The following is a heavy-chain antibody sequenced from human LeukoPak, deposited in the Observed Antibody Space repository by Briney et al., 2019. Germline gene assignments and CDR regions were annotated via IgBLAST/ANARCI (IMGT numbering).Heavy chain of an antibody. J-gene: IGHJ2*01. CDR1: GYTFTGNH. D-gene: IGHD3-16*02. Sequence: GASVKVSCKASGYTFTGNHVHWVRQAPGQRLEWMGWIDPNSGGTMYSQKFQDRVAMTSDTSINTAYMELSGLRSDDTAVYFCAKEADIVSFDLWGRGTLVTVSS. CDR3: AKEADIVSFDL. CDR2: IDPNSGGT. V-gene: IGHV1-2*02.